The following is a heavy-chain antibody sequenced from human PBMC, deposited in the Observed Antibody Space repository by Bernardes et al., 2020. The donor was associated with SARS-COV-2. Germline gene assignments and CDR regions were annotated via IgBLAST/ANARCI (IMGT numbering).Heavy chain of an antibody. CDR3: ARAGASTIFGVVAHFDY. J-gene: IGHJ4*02. CDR1: GGSISSGGYY. CDR2: IYYSGST. Sequence: LSLTCTVSGGSISSGGYYWSWIRQHPGKGLEWIGYIYYSGSTYYNPSLKSRVTISVDTSKNQFSLKLSSVTAADTAVYYCARAGASTIFGVVAHFDYWGQGTLVTVSS. V-gene: IGHV4-31*03. D-gene: IGHD3-3*01.